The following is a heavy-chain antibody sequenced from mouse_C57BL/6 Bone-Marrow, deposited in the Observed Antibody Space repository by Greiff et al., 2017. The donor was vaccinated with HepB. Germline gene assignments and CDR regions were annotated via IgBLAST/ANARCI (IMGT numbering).Heavy chain of an antibody. CDR1: GYTFTSYW. D-gene: IGHD1-1*01. Sequence: QVQLQQPGAELVKPGASVKLSCKASGYTFTSYWMHWVKQRPGQGLEWIGMIHPNSGSTNYNEKFKSKATLTVDKSSSTAYMQLISLTSEDSAVYYCAREGDYYYGSSYGGYWYFDVWGTGTTVTVSS. CDR3: AREGDYYYGSSYGGYWYFDV. CDR2: IHPNSGST. V-gene: IGHV1-64*01. J-gene: IGHJ1*03.